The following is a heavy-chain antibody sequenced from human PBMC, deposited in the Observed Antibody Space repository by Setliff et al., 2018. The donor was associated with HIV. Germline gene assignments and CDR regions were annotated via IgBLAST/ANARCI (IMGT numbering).Heavy chain of an antibody. J-gene: IGHJ4*02. CDR3: ARGLDYGNYVRYFDY. Sequence: GESLKISCAASGFTVSSNYMNWVRQAPGKGLEWVSVIYSGGSTYYADSVKGRFTISRDNSENTLYLQMNSLRAEDTAVYYCARGLDYGNYVRYFDYWGQGTLVTVSS. CDR1: GFTVSSNY. V-gene: IGHV3-66*01. D-gene: IGHD4-17*01. CDR2: IYSGGST.